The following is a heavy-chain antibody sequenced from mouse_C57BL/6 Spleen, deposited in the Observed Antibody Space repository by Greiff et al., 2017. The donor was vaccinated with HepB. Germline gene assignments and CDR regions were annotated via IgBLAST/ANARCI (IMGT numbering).Heavy chain of an antibody. D-gene: IGHD4-1*01. Sequence: EVKVVESGGGLVKPGGSLKLSCAASGFTFSDYGMHWVRQAPEKGLEWVAYISSGSSTIYYADTVKGRFTISRDNAKNTLFLQMTSLRSEDTAMYYCARGWDEWFAYWGQGTLVTVSA. J-gene: IGHJ3*01. CDR1: GFTFSDYG. V-gene: IGHV5-17*01. CDR3: ARGWDEWFAY. CDR2: ISSGSSTI.